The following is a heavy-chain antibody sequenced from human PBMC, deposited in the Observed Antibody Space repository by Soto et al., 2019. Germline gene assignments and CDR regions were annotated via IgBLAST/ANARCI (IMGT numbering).Heavy chain of an antibody. CDR1: GGSISSGDYY. V-gene: IGHV4-30-4*01. D-gene: IGHD6-13*01. Sequence: QVQLQESGPGLVKPSQTLSLTCTVSGGSISSGDYYWSWIRQPPGKGLEWIGYIYYSGSTYYNPSLKSRXXIXVXXSKNQFSLKLSSVTAADTAVYYCASGTYYYYGMDVWGQGTTVTVSS. J-gene: IGHJ6*02. CDR2: IYYSGST. CDR3: ASGTYYYYGMDV.